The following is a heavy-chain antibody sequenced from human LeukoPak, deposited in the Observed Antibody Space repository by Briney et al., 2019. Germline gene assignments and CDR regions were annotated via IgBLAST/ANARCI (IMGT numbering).Heavy chain of an antibody. J-gene: IGHJ4*02. D-gene: IGHD2-15*01. CDR1: GYSISSGYY. CDR3: ARDICSGGSCYLDS. Sequence: SETLSLTCTVSGYSISSGYYWGWIRQPPGKGLEWIGSMSHTGNTYHNSSLKSRITASVDTSKNQFSLKLSSVTAADTALYYCARDICSGGSCYLDSWGQGTLVTVSP. CDR2: MSHTGNT. V-gene: IGHV4-38-2*02.